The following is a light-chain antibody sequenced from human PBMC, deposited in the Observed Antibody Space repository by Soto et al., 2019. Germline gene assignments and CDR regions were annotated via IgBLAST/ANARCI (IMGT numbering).Light chain of an antibody. V-gene: IGLV1-44*01. J-gene: IGLJ1*01. Sequence: QSVLTQPPSASGTPGQRVTISCSGSSSNIGSNTGNWYQQLPVTAPKLLIYSNNKRPSGVPDRLSGSKYGTSASLAISGLQSEDEADYYCAAWDDSLNAHYVFGTGTKLTVL. CDR1: SSNIGSNT. CDR2: SNN. CDR3: AAWDDSLNAHYV.